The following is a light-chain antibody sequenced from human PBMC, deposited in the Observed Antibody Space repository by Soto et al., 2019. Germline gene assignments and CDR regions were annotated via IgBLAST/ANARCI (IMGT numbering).Light chain of an antibody. V-gene: IGLV2-8*01. J-gene: IGLJ2*01. CDR3: SSYAGSNNYVV. CDR1: SSDVGGYNY. CDR2: EVS. Sequence: QSVLTQPPSVSGSPGQSVTISCTGTSSDVGGYNYVSWYQQHPGKAPKLMIYEVSKRPSGAPDRFSGSKSGNTASLTVSGLQAEDEADYYCSSYAGSNNYVVFGGGTKVTVL.